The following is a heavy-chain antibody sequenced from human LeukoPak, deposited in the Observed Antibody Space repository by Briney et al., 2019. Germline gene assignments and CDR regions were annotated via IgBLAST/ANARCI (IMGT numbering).Heavy chain of an antibody. CDR2: IYNSGST. CDR3: ARHALLENYVPFDY. D-gene: IGHD1-7*01. Sequence: PSETLSLTCTVYGGSISSYYWSWIRQPPGKGLEWIGYIYNSGSTNYNPSLKSRVTISVDTSKNQFSLKLSSVTAADTAVYYCARHALLENYVPFDYWGQGTLVTVSS. V-gene: IGHV4-59*08. J-gene: IGHJ4*02. CDR1: GGSISSYY.